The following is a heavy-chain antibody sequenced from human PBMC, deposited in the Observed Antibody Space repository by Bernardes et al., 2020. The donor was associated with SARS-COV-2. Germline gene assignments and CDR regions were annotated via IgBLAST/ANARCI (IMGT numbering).Heavy chain of an antibody. CDR3: AKDFGGWYYFDH. CDR2: ISWDGGSI. J-gene: IGHJ4*02. V-gene: IGHV3-9*01. D-gene: IGHD6-19*01. Sequence: GGSLRLSCAASGFTFDNYAMHWVRQPPGKGLEWVSGISWDGGSIGYADSVKGRFTISRDNARNSLYLQLDSLRPEDTAFYYCAKDFGGWYYFDHWGQGILVTVSS. CDR1: GFTFDNYA.